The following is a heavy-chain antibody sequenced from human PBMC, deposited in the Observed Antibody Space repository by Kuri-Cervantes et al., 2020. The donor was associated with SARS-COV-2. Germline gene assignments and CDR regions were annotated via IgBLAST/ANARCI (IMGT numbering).Heavy chain of an antibody. Sequence: GESLKISCAASGFTFSSYGMHWVRQAPGEGLEWVAVIWYDGSNKYYADSVKGRFTISRDNSKNTLYLQMNSLRAEDTAVYYCARGIAARRGYYYYGMDVWGQGTTVTVSS. CDR2: IWYDGSNK. CDR3: ARGIAARRGYYYYGMDV. V-gene: IGHV3-33*01. J-gene: IGHJ6*02. D-gene: IGHD6-6*01. CDR1: GFTFSSYG.